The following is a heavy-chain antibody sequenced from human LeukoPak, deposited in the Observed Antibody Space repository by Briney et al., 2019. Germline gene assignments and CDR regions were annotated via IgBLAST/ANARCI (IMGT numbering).Heavy chain of an antibody. CDR1: GGSFSGYY. CDR2: INHSGST. J-gene: IGHJ4*02. V-gene: IGHV4-34*01. D-gene: IGHD3-22*01. CDR3: ARYYYDSSGYYSHY. Sequence: SETLSLTCAVYGGSFSGYYWSWIRQPPGKGLEWIGEINHSGSTYYNPSLKSRVTISVDTSKNQFSLKLSSVTAADTAVYYCARYYYDSSGYYSHYWGQGTLVTVSS.